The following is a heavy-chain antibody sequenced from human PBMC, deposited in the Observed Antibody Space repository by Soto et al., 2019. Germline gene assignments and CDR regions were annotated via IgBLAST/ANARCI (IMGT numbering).Heavy chain of an antibody. Sequence: QVQLVESGGGVVQPGRSLRLSCAASGFMFSGFGMQWVRQAPGKGLQWVAGISKDGSKKYYADSVKGRFTISRDNSKKTLYLQMNRLRAEDTAVYYCANPSGYYFGLGSHDEASDMWGQGTGVTVFS. CDR2: ISKDGSKK. D-gene: IGHD3-10*01. J-gene: IGHJ3*02. V-gene: IGHV3-30*18. CDR3: ANPSGYYFGLGSHDEASDM. CDR1: GFMFSGFG.